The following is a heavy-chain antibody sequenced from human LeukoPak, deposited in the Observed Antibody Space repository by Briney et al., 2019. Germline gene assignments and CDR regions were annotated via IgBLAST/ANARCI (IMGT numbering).Heavy chain of an antibody. CDR1: GIAFSNSI. CDR2: MSFDGFSK. Sequence: PGGSLRLSCAASGIAFSNSIMHWVRQAPGKGLEWVSAMSFDGFSKYYADSLKGRLSISRDDSKNTVYLQMNSLRLEDTAVYYCAREGHTSGYCGTFDVWGQGTTVVVSP. CDR3: AREGHTSGYCGTFDV. V-gene: IGHV3-30*04. J-gene: IGHJ3*01. D-gene: IGHD3-22*01.